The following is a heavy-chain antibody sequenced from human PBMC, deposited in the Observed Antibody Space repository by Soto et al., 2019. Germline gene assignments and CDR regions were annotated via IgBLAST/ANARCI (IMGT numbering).Heavy chain of an antibody. CDR2: ISAYNGKT. Sequence: ASVKVSCKASRYTFTSYGISWVRQAPGQGLEWMGWISAYNGKTNYAQKFRGRVTMTTDTATSTAYMELRSLRSDDTAVYYCARDISDYYYESSGPFDYWGQGTLVTVSS. CDR1: RYTFTSYG. D-gene: IGHD3-22*01. CDR3: ARDISDYYYESSGPFDY. J-gene: IGHJ4*02. V-gene: IGHV1-18*04.